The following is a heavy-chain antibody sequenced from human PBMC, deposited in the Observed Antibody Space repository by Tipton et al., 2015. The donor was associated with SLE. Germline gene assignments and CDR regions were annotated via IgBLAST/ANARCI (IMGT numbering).Heavy chain of an antibody. Sequence: TLSLTCTVSGGSISSYYWSWIRQPPGKGLEWVGYIYYSGSTNYNPSLKSRVTISVDTSKNQFSLKLSSVTAADTAVYYCAREMGAFDIWGQGTVVTVSS. J-gene: IGHJ3*02. V-gene: IGHV4-59*01. CDR2: IYYSGST. D-gene: IGHD2-8*01. CDR3: AREMGAFDI. CDR1: GGSISSYY.